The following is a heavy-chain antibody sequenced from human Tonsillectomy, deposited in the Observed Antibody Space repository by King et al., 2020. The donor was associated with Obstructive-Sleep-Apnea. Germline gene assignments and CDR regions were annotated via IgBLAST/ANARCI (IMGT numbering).Heavy chain of an antibody. Sequence: VQLVQSGAEVKKPGESLKISCKGSGYNFTSYWIGWVRQMSGKGLEWMGIIYPGDSDTRYSPSFQGQVTISADKSISTAYLQWSSLKASDTAMYYCARYSLLCGSPMYNWLDPWGQGTLVTVSS. CDR2: IYPGDSDT. CDR3: ARYSLLCGSPMYNWLDP. J-gene: IGHJ5*02. CDR1: GYNFTSYW. D-gene: IGHD3-10*02. V-gene: IGHV5-51*01.